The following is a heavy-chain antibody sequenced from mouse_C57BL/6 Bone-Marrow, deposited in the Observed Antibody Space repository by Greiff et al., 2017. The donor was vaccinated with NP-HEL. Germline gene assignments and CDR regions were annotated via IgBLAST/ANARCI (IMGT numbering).Heavy chain of an antibody. V-gene: IGHV1-81*01. J-gene: IGHJ4*01. Sequence: QVQLQQSGAELARPGASVKLSCKASGYTFTSYGISWVKQRSGQGLEWIGEIYPRSGTHYYTEKFQGRAPLTAYKSSSTAYMELRSLTSEDSAVYFCARDLLWLRRGVYYYAMDYWGQGTSVTVSS. D-gene: IGHD2-2*01. CDR2: IYPRSGTH. CDR3: ARDLLWLRRGVYYYAMDY. CDR1: GYTFTSYG.